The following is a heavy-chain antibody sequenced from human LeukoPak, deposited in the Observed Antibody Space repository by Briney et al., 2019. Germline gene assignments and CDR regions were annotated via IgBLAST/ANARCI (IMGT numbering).Heavy chain of an antibody. V-gene: IGHV1-46*01. CDR1: LYTFTIYY. CDR3: ARDPGYSYGDNYYYYYMDV. Sequence: ASVKVSSKTSLYTFTIYYMHWVRQAPGQGLEGMGISNPSSGSTSYAQKFQGRVTMTRYMSTSTVYMEMISLRSEDTAVYYCARDPGYSYGDNYYYYYMDVWGQGTTVTVSS. J-gene: IGHJ6*03. CDR2: SNPSSGST. D-gene: IGHD5-18*01.